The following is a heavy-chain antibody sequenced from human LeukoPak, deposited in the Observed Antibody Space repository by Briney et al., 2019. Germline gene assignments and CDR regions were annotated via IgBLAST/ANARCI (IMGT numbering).Heavy chain of an antibody. J-gene: IGHJ4*02. Sequence: ASVKVSCKASGGTFSSYAINWVRQATGQGLEWMGWMHPNSGNTGYAQKFQGRVTMTRNTATSTAYMELSSLSSEDTAVYYCARVGYCSGVSCADYWGQGTLGTVSS. D-gene: IGHD2-15*01. CDR3: ARVGYCSGVSCADY. CDR1: GGTFSSYA. CDR2: MHPNSGNT. V-gene: IGHV1-8*02.